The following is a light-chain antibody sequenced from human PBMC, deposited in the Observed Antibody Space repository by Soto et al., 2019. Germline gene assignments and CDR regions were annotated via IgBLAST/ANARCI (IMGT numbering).Light chain of an antibody. V-gene: IGKV3-15*01. Sequence: EAVLTQSPAPLSVSPGEGVPRSCRASQGIGATLAWYQHKPGQTPRLLIYDTSARATGVPARFSGSRSGPEFTLTLNSLQSEDFAIYYCQRYHNLPLTFGGGTKVESK. CDR2: DTS. CDR1: QGIGAT. CDR3: QRYHNLPLT. J-gene: IGKJ4*01.